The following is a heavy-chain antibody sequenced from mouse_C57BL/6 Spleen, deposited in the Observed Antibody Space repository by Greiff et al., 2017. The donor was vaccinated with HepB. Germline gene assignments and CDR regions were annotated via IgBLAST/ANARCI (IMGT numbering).Heavy chain of an antibody. CDR2: ISSGGSYT. CDR3: AREGYYDYDKGDAMDY. CDR1: GFTFSSYG. V-gene: IGHV5-6*01. D-gene: IGHD2-4*01. J-gene: IGHJ4*01. Sequence: EVKVVESGGDLVKPGGSLKLSCAASGFTFSSYGMSWVRQTPDKRLEWVATISSGGSYTYYPDSVKGRFTISRDNAKKTLYLQMSSLKSEDTAMYYCAREGYYDYDKGDAMDYWGQGTSVTVSS.